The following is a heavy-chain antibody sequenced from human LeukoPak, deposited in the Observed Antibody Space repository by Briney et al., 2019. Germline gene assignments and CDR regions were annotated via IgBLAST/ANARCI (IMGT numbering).Heavy chain of an antibody. CDR3: ARDVGYDSSGPSSY. V-gene: IGHV3-33*01. J-gene: IGHJ4*02. D-gene: IGHD3-22*01. Sequence: GGSLRLSCAASGFTFSSYGMHWVRQAPGKGLEWVAVIWYDGSNKYYADSVKGQFTISRDNSKNTLYLQMNSLRAEDTAVYYCARDVGYDSSGPSSYWGQGTLVTVSS. CDR2: IWYDGSNK. CDR1: GFTFSSYG.